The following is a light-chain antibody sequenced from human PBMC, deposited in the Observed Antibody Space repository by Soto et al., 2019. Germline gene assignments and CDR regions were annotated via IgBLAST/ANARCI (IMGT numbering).Light chain of an antibody. Sequence: EIGLTQSPGTLSLSPGERATLSCRASQSINNNYLAWFQQKPGQAPRLVIYGAFSRATAIPDRFRGSGSGTDFILTISRLEPEDFAVYYCQQYGNSPFPFGGGTHVEIK. CDR1: QSINNNY. CDR3: QQYGNSPFP. J-gene: IGKJ4*01. V-gene: IGKV3-20*01. CDR2: GAF.